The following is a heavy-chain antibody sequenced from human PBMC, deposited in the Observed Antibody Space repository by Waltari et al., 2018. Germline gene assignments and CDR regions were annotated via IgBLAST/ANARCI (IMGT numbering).Heavy chain of an antibody. D-gene: IGHD3-22*01. CDR3: ARETYYYDSSGYYYYYYGMDV. V-gene: IGHV1-69*05. Sequence: QVQLVQSGAEVKKPGSSVKVSCKASGGTFSSYAISWVRQAPGQGLEWMGGIIPIFGTANYAQKFQGRVTITTDESTSTAYMELSSLRSEDTAVYYCARETYYYDSSGYYYYYYGMDVWGQGTTVTVSS. CDR2: IIPIFGTA. J-gene: IGHJ6*02. CDR1: GGTFSSYA.